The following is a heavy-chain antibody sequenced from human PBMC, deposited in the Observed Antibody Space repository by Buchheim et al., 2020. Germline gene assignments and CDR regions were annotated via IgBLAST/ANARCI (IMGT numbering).Heavy chain of an antibody. V-gene: IGHV3-23*01. CDR1: GFTFSSYA. Sequence: EVQLLESGGGLVQPGGSLRLSCAASGFTFSSYAMSWVRQAPGKGLEWVSAISGSGGSTYYADSVKGRFTISRDNSKNTLYLQMNSLRAEDTAVYYCAKASWFGELLSSLNWFDPWGQGTL. J-gene: IGHJ5*02. CDR2: ISGSGGST. D-gene: IGHD3-10*01. CDR3: AKASWFGELLSSLNWFDP.